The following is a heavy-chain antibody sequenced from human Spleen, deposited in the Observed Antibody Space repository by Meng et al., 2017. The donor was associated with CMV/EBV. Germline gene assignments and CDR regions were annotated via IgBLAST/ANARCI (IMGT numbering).Heavy chain of an antibody. Sequence: GSLRLSCAVYGGSFSGYHWNWIRQPPGKGLEWIGEINHDGNTNYSPSLKSRVTMSGDTSKNQFSLKMDSLTAADTAVYYCARAVVVPAANYYYYGMDVWGQGTTVTVSS. CDR1: GGSFSGYH. D-gene: IGHD2-2*01. J-gene: IGHJ6*02. CDR3: ARAVVVPAANYYYYGMDV. V-gene: IGHV4-34*01. CDR2: INHDGNT.